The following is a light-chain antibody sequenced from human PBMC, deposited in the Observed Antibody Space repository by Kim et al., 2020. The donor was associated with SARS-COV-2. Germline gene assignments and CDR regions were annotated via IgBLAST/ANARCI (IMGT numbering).Light chain of an antibody. J-gene: IGLJ3*02. CDR1: KLGDKY. CDR2: QDS. CDR3: QAWDSSTAV. Sequence: VSPGQTASITCSGDKLGDKYACWYQQKPGQSPVLVIYQDSKRPSGIPERFSGYNSGNTATLTISGTQAMDEADYYCQAWDSSTAVFGGGTKLTVL. V-gene: IGLV3-1*01.